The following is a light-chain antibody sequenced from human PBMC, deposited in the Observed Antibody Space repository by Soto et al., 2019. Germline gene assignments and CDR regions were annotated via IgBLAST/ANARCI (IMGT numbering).Light chain of an antibody. Sequence: EIVLTQSPGTLSLSPGERATVSCRASQSVSSSYLAWYQQKPGQAPRLLIYGASSRATGITDRFSGSGSGTHFTLTISRLEPEDFAVYYCHQYGSSPFTFGPGTKVDIK. J-gene: IGKJ3*01. CDR2: GAS. V-gene: IGKV3-20*01. CDR1: QSVSSSY. CDR3: HQYGSSPFT.